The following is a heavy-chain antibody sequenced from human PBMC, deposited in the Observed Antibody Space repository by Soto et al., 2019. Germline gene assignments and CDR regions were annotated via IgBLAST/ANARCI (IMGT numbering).Heavy chain of an antibody. Sequence: SETLSLTCAVYGGSFSGYYWNWIRQPPGKGLEWIGEIDHSGYTNYNPSLKSRVTISVDTSKDQFSLRLTSVTAADTAVYYCARVRDWFDPWGQGTLVTVSS. CDR3: ARVRDWFDP. CDR2: IDHSGYT. V-gene: IGHV4-34*01. J-gene: IGHJ5*02. CDR1: GGSFSGYY. D-gene: IGHD3-3*01.